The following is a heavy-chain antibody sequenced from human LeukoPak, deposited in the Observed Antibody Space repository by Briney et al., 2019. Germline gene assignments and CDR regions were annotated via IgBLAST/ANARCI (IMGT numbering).Heavy chain of an antibody. D-gene: IGHD2-15*01. CDR2: IKQDGSEK. CDR1: GFTFSSYW. J-gene: IGHJ6*02. Sequence: PGGSLRLSCAASGFTFSSYWMSWVRQTPGKGLEWVANIKQDGSEKDYVDSVKGRFTISRDNRKNLLHLQMNSLRPDDSAVYYCVKDLGSAMTSALALDVWGQGTTVTVSS. V-gene: IGHV3-7*03. CDR3: VKDLGSAMTSALALDV.